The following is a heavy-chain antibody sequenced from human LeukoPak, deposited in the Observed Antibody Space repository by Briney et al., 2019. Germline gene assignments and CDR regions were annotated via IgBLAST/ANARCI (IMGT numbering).Heavy chain of an antibody. CDR2: IYHSGST. V-gene: IGHV4-4*02. CDR3: VREGTSGWSLGY. J-gene: IGHJ4*02. CDR1: GASFSSGNW. D-gene: IGHD6-19*01. Sequence: PSGTLSLTCAVSGASFSSGNWWSWVRQPPGKGLEWIGEIYHSGSTNYNPSLKSRVTISVDKSKNQFSLKLSSVTAADTAAYYCVREGTSGWSLGYWGQGTLVTVSS.